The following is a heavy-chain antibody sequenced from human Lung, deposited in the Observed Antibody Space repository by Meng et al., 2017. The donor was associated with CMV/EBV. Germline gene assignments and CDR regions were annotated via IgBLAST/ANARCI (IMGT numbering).Heavy chain of an antibody. CDR1: GYTITSYY. CDR3: ARDDYGPFNY. J-gene: IGHJ4*02. Sequence: LVPPGAALKKPGASEKVSCRASGYTITSYYIHWIRQAPGQGLEWMGWIDPRRGDTKYAQRFQGRVTLTGDTSIDTVYMELTSLTSDDTAVYYCARDDYGPFNYWGQGTLVTVSS. V-gene: IGHV1-2*02. D-gene: IGHD4/OR15-4a*01. CDR2: IDPRRGDT.